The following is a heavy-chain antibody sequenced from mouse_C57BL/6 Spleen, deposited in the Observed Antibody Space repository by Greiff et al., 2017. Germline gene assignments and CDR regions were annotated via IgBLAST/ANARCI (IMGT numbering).Heavy chain of an antibody. Sequence: QVQLQQPGAELVMPGASVKLSCKASGYTFTSYWMHWVKQRPGQGLEWIGEIDPSDSYTNYNQKFKGKSTLTVDKSSSTAYMQLSSLTSEDSAVYYCARIPYDGYLYYFDYWGQGTTLTVSS. CDR1: GYTFTSYW. V-gene: IGHV1-69*01. D-gene: IGHD2-3*01. CDR3: ARIPYDGYLYYFDY. CDR2: IDPSDSYT. J-gene: IGHJ2*01.